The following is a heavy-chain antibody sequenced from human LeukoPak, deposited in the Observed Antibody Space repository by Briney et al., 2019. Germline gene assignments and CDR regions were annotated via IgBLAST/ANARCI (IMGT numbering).Heavy chain of an antibody. CDR2: ISYDGSKK. CDR1: GLTFRSYG. CDR3: ASAYSYGLGDLFDY. D-gene: IGHD5-18*01. Sequence: GGSLRLSCAASGLTFRSYGLHWVRQAPGKGLEWVTFISYDGSKKYYADSVKGRFTISRDNSKNTLYLQMNSLRAEDTAVYYCASAYSYGLGDLFDYWGQGTLVTVSS. J-gene: IGHJ4*02. V-gene: IGHV3-30*04.